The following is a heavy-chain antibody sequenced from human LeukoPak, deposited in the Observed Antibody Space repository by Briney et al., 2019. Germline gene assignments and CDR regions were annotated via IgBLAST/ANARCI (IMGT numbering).Heavy chain of an antibody. CDR3: ARDCYGQADN. V-gene: IGHV3-21*01. J-gene: IGHJ4*02. CDR1: GFAFSSYT. CDR2: ISRSSGSI. D-gene: IGHD2-2*01. Sequence: GGSLRLSCAASGFAFSSYTMNWVRQAPGKGLEWVSSISRSSGSIYYADSVRGRFTISRGNAKNSLFLQMNSLRTEDTAVYYCARDCYGQADNWGQGILVTVSS.